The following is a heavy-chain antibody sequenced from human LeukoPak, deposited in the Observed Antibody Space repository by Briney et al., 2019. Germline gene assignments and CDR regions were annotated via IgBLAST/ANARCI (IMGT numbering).Heavy chain of an antibody. D-gene: IGHD1-26*01. Sequence: SETLSLTCTVSGGSISSSRYYWGWIRQPPGKGLQWIASIRYSGSTFYNPSLKSRLTISVDTSKNQFSLKLTSVTATDTAVYYCARAIYSGSYSYSHTYFDSWGQGTLVTVSS. J-gene: IGHJ4*02. CDR2: IRYSGST. V-gene: IGHV4-39*01. CDR1: GGSISSSRYY. CDR3: ARAIYSGSYSYSHTYFDS.